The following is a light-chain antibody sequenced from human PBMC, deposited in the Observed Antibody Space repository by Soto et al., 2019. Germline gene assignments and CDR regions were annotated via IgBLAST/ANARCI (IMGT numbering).Light chain of an antibody. CDR2: KAS. CDR3: QHYSGDRAT. CDR1: QTISSW. J-gene: IGKJ1*01. V-gene: IGKV1-5*03. Sequence: DIQMTQSPSTLSGSLGDRVTITCRASQTISSWLAWYQQKPGKAPKLLIYKASTLHSGVPSRFSGSGSGTEFTLTISSLRPDDFATYYCQHYSGDRATFGQGTKVDI.